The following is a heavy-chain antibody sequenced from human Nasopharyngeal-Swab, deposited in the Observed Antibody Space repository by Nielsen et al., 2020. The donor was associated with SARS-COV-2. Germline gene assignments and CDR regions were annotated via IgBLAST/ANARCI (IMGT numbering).Heavy chain of an antibody. Sequence: GESLKISCAASGFTFSSYGMHWVRQAPGKGLEWVAVIWYDGSNKYYADSVKGRFTISRDNSKNTLYLQMNSLTVEDTAVYYCTKNTPMVDTYSYYMDVWGEGATVTVSS. D-gene: IGHD3-10*01. CDR2: IWYDGSNK. J-gene: IGHJ6*03. CDR3: TKNTPMVDTYSYYMDV. V-gene: IGHV3-33*06. CDR1: GFTFSSYG.